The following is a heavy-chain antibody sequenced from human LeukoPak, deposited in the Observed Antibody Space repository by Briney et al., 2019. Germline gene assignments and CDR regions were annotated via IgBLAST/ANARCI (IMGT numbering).Heavy chain of an antibody. Sequence: PGGPLRLSCAASGFTFSSYSMIWVRQAPGKGLEWVSYISSSSSTIYYADSVKGRFTISRDNAKNSLYLQMNSLRAEDTAVYYCAREARGVDYWGQGTLVTVSS. CDR2: ISSSSSTI. CDR1: GFTFSSYS. J-gene: IGHJ4*02. CDR3: AREARGVDY. D-gene: IGHD6-6*01. V-gene: IGHV3-48*01.